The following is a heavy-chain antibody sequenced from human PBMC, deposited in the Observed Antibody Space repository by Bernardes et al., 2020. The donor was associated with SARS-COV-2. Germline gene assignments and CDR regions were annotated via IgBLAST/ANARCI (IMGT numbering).Heavy chain of an antibody. J-gene: IGHJ3*02. D-gene: IGHD2-21*01. CDR2: LYYSGRT. V-gene: IGHV4-59*01. CDR3: ARDPGGGGIAVFDI. Sequence: SKTLSPTCTVSGGSLRNYYWNWIRQPPGPGLAWIGHLYYSGRTHYNPSLRSRVSILVDTSKNQFSLKLTSVTPADTALYYCARDPGGGGIAVFDIWGQGKYVTVSS. CDR1: GGSLRNYY.